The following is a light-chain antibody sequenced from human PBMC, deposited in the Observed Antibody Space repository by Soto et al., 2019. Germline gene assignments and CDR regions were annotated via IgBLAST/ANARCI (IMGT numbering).Light chain of an antibody. CDR1: QSVRSN. Sequence: EIVMTQSPATLSVSPGERATLSCRASQSVRSNLAWYQQKPGQAPRLLIYGASTRATGVPARFSGSGSGTEFTLTISSLQSEDFAVYYCQQYNSWPPLTFGGGTKVEIK. J-gene: IGKJ4*01. CDR3: QQYNSWPPLT. V-gene: IGKV3-15*01. CDR2: GAS.